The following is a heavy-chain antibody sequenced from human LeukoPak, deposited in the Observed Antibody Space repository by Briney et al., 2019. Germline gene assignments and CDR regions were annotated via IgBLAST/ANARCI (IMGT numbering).Heavy chain of an antibody. CDR2: IIPIFGTA. D-gene: IGHD2-21*01. J-gene: IGHJ5*02. CDR3: ARVIEDRGWFDP. V-gene: IGHV1-69*05. CDR1: GGTFSSYA. Sequence: SVEVSCKASGGTFSSYAISWVRQAPGQGLEWMGGIIPIFGTANYAQKFQGRVTITTDESTSTAYMELSSLRSEDTAVYYCARVIEDRGWFDPWGQGTLVTVSS.